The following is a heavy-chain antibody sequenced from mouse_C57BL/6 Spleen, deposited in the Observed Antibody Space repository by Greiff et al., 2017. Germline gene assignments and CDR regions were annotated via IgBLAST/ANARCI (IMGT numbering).Heavy chain of an antibody. Sequence: EVHLVESGGGLVKPGGSLKLSCAASGFTFSSYTMSWVRQTPEKRLEWVATISGGGGNTYYPDSVKGRFTISRDNAKNTLYLQMSSLRSEDTALYYCARRGSIYYGYAPWFAYWGQGTLVTVSA. CDR3: ARRGSIYYGYAPWFAY. CDR2: ISGGGGNT. CDR1: GFTFSSYT. D-gene: IGHD2-2*01. V-gene: IGHV5-9*01. J-gene: IGHJ3*01.